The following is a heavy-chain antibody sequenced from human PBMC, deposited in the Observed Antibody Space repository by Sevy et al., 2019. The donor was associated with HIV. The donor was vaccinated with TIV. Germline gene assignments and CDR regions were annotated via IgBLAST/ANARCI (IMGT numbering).Heavy chain of an antibody. V-gene: IGHV3-23*01. D-gene: IGHD4-17*01. Sequence: GGSLRLSCAASGFNFNTFAMSWVRQAPGKGLEWVSAISGSSYSTYYANSVKGRFTISRANSKNTLYLQMSSLRAEDTAVYYCAGDHVKDGDLGDYYYFAMDVWGQGTTVTVSS. CDR3: AGDHVKDGDLGDYYYFAMDV. CDR2: ISGSSYST. CDR1: GFNFNTFA. J-gene: IGHJ6*02.